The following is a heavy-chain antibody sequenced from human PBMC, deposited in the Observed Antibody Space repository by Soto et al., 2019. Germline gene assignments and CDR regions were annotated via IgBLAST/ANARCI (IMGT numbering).Heavy chain of an antibody. CDR3: ARDRWIVDSITSFDY. CDR2: IWNDGRKE. CDR1: GFTFSTYG. J-gene: IGHJ4*02. D-gene: IGHD5-12*01. Sequence: PGGSLRLSCAASGFTFSTYGMHWVRQTPGKGLEWVALIWNDGRKEDYAESVKGRFTISRDNSRNTVYLQMNSLRAEDTAVYYCARDRWIVDSITSFDYWGQGISVTVSS. V-gene: IGHV3-33*01.